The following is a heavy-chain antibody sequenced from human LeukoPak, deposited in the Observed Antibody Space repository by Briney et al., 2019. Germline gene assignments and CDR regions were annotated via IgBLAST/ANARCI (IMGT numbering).Heavy chain of an antibody. CDR3: ASSAAVGGSSSYYYYYYMDV. J-gene: IGHJ6*03. Sequence: PSETLSLTCTVSGGSISSHYWSWIRQPPGKGLEWIGYIYYSGSTNYNPSLKSRVTISVDTSKNQFSLKLISVTAADTAVYYCASSAAVGGSSSYYYYYYMDVWGKGTTVTVSS. CDR2: IYYSGST. D-gene: IGHD1-26*01. V-gene: IGHV4-59*11. CDR1: GGSISSHY.